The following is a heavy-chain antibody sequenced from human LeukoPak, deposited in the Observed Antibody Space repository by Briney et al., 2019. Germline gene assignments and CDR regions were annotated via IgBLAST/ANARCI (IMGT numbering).Heavy chain of an antibody. D-gene: IGHD6-13*01. CDR1: GFTFTSHW. Sequence: GGSLRLSCAASGFTFTSHWMSWVRQAPRKGLEWVSYISSSGSTIYYADSVKGRFTISRDNAKNSLYLQMNSLRAEDTAVYYCARDSENTGYSSSWYPNYFDYWGQGTLVTVSS. CDR2: ISSSGSTI. V-gene: IGHV3-48*03. J-gene: IGHJ4*02. CDR3: ARDSENTGYSSSWYPNYFDY.